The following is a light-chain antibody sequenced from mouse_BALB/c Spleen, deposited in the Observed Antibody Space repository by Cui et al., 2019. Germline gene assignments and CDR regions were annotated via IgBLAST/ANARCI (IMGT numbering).Light chain of an antibody. CDR3: FQDSHVPFT. V-gene: IGKV1-117*01. Sequence: EVPMTQTSLSLPVSCGAQASIPGRTSQHIAHSNGNTYLEWYLQKPGQSPKLLILKVSNRFSGVPNRFSGSGSGTDFTIKISRVEAEDLGGYYCFQDSHVPFTFGGGTKLEIK. CDR1: QHIAHSNGNTY. J-gene: IGKJ2*01. CDR2: KVS.